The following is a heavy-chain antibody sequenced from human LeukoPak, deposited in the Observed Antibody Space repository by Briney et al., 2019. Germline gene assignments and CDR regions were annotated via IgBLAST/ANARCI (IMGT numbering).Heavy chain of an antibody. Sequence: ASVKVSCKASGYTFTSSDINWVRQASGQGLEWMGWINPNSGNTGYAQKFRGRVAMTKNTSINTAYMELSSLRSDDTAVYYCARGYYPSSAYYFDYWGQGSLVTVSS. CDR1: GYTFTSSD. CDR3: ARGYYPSSAYYFDY. CDR2: INPNSGNT. V-gene: IGHV1-8*01. D-gene: IGHD3-22*01. J-gene: IGHJ4*02.